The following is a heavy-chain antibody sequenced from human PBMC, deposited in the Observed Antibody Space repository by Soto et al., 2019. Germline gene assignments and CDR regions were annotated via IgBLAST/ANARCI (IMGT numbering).Heavy chain of an antibody. V-gene: IGHV4-34*01. J-gene: IGHJ5*02. CDR3: VRIRYQLPSSVLWLDP. CDR1: GGFLSESY. CDR2: INHVGGT. D-gene: IGHD3-16*01. Sequence: PSETLSLTCAVYGGFLSESYWTWIRQPPGKGLEWIGEINHVGGTNYNPSLKSRVTMSVDASQNQFSLRLISVTAADTAMYFCVRIRYQLPSSVLWLDPWGQGTPVTVSS.